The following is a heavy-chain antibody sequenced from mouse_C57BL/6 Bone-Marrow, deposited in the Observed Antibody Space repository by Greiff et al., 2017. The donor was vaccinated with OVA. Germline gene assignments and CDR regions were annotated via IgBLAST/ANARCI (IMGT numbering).Heavy chain of an antibody. V-gene: IGHV1-81*01. CDR3: ASLVYAMDY. CDR1: GYTFTSYG. CDR2: IYPRSGNT. Sequence: VQLQQSGAELARPGASVKLSCKASGYTFTSYGISWVKQRTGQGLEWIGEIYPRSGNTYYNEKFKGKATLTADKSSSTASMELRSLTSEDAAVYFCASLVYAMDYWGQGTSVTVSS. J-gene: IGHJ4*01.